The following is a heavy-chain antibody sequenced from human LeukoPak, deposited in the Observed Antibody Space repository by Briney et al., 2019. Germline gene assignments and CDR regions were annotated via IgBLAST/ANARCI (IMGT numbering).Heavy chain of an antibody. CDR3: ARDLKEGNYYDSSGYLH. CDR2: INHSGST. CDR1: GGSFSGYY. V-gene: IGHV4-34*01. Sequence: PSETLSLTCAVYGGSFSGYYWSWIRQPPGKGLEWIGEINHSGSTNYNPSLKSRVTISVDTSKNQFSLKLSSVTAADTAVYYCARDLKEGNYYDSSGYLHWGQGTLVTVSS. J-gene: IGHJ4*02. D-gene: IGHD3-22*01.